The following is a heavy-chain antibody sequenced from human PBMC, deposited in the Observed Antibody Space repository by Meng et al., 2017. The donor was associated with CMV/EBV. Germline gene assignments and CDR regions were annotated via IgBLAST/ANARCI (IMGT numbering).Heavy chain of an antibody. CDR3: ARGGLYYYDSSGHFDY. D-gene: IGHD3-22*01. CDR2: IYTSGST. V-gene: IGHV4-4*07. CDR1: GGSISSYY. Sequence: QGLLQGSGPGLVKPSETLALTCTVSGGSISSYYWSWIRQPAGKGLEWIGRIYTSGSTNYNPSLKSRVTMSVDTSKNQFSLKLSSVTAADTAVYYCARGGLYYYDSSGHFDYWGQGTLVTVSS. J-gene: IGHJ4*02.